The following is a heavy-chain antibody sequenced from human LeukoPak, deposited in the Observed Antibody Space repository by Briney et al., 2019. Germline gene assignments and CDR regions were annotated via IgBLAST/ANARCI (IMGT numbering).Heavy chain of an antibody. CDR3: ARSDFWSGYYLDY. V-gene: IGHV4-34*01. D-gene: IGHD3-3*01. J-gene: IGHJ4*02. Sequence: SETLSLTSAVYGGSFSGYYWSWIRQPPGKGLEWIGEINHSGSTNYNPSLKSRVTISVDTSKNQFSLKLSSVTAADTAVYYCARSDFWSGYYLDYWGQGTLVTVSS. CDR2: INHSGST. CDR1: GGSFSGYY.